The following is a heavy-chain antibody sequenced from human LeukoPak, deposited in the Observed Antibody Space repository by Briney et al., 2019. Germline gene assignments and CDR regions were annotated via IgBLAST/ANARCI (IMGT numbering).Heavy chain of an antibody. CDR3: GRDLYYYDISGYTYPSAFDI. CDR2: IYYSGSA. D-gene: IGHD3-22*01. CDR1: GGSISRYY. Sequence: SETLSLTCTVSGGSISRYYWSGIREPPGGGLEGLGCIYYSGSAKYNPPLKSRVTISLDTSQNQFSLKLSSLTAADTAVCFCGRDLYYYDISGYTYPSAFDISGQGTMVTVSS. J-gene: IGHJ3*02. V-gene: IGHV4-59*12.